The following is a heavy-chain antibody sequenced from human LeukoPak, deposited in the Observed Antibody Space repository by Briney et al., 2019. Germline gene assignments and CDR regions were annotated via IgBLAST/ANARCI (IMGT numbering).Heavy chain of an antibody. V-gene: IGHV4-34*01. D-gene: IGHD6-19*01. Sequence: SETLSVTCAVYGGSFSGYYWSWIRQPPGKGLEWIGEINHSGSTNYNPSLKSRVTISVDTSKNQFSLKLSSVTAADTAVYYCARGPWSSGWYGDYWGQGTLVTVSS. J-gene: IGHJ4*02. CDR1: GGSFSGYY. CDR3: ARGPWSSGWYGDY. CDR2: INHSGST.